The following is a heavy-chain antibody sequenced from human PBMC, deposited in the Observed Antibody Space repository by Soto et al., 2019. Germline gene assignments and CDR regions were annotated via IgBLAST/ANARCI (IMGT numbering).Heavy chain of an antibody. Sequence: QVQLQQWGAGLLKPSETLSLTCAVYGGSFSGYYWSWIRQPPGKGLEWIGEINHSGSTNYNPSLKSRVTISVDTSKHQFSLKLSSVTAADTAVYYCARGTRDGYNYLGYWGQGTLVTVSS. CDR2: INHSGST. V-gene: IGHV4-34*01. CDR3: ARGTRDGYNYLGY. D-gene: IGHD5-12*01. J-gene: IGHJ4*02. CDR1: GGSFSGYY.